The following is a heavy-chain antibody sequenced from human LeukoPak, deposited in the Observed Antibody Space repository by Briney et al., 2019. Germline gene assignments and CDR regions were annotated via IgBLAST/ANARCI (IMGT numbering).Heavy chain of an antibody. V-gene: IGHV1-8*01. Sequence: ASVKVSCKASGYTFTSYDINWVQQATGQGLEWMGWMNPNSGNTGYAQKFQGRVTMTRNTSISTAYMELSSLRSEDTAVYYCARGDNYYDSSGYDYWGQGTLVTVSS. D-gene: IGHD3-22*01. CDR1: GYTFTSYD. CDR2: MNPNSGNT. J-gene: IGHJ4*02. CDR3: ARGDNYYDSSGYDY.